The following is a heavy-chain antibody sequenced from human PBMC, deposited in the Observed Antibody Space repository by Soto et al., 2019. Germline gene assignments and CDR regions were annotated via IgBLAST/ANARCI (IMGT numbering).Heavy chain of an antibody. CDR1: GFSLSTGGVG. V-gene: IGHV2-5*02. CDR2: IYWDNDK. CDR3: AHSRCGGDCLQSYSSHYYYGMDV. Sequence: QITLKESGPTLVKPTQTLTLTCTFSGFSLSTGGVGVGWIRQPPGEALEWLALIYWDNDKRYSPSLKSRRTNSKDASKNKVVLTMTSMDPVDTATYFCAHSRCGGDCLQSYSSHYYYGMDVWGQGTTVTVSS. D-gene: IGHD2-21*02. J-gene: IGHJ6*02.